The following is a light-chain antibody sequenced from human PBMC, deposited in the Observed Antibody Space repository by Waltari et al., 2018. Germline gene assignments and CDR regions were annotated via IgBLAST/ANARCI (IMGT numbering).Light chain of an antibody. CDR3: QQYYSTPLT. CDR2: WAS. CDR1: QSVLHASNNRNY. Sequence: DIVMTQSPDSLALSLGERATISCKSSQSVLHASNNRNYLAWYQQRPGQSPKLLISWASTRQSGVPDRFSGSGSAADFTLTITSLQAEDVATYYCQQYYSTPLTFGGGT. V-gene: IGKV4-1*01. J-gene: IGKJ4*01.